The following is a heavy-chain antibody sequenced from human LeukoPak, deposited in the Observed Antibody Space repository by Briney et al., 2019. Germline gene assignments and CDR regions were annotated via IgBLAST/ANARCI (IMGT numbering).Heavy chain of an antibody. J-gene: IGHJ4*02. D-gene: IGHD6-13*01. Sequence: PSETLSLTCTVSGGSISSYYWSWIGQPPGKGLEWIGYIYYSGSTNYNPSLKSRVTISVDTSKNQFSLKLSSVTAADTAVYYCARGLMMAVAGRGEFHYWGQGTLVTVSS. CDR2: IYYSGST. CDR3: ARGLMMAVAGRGEFHY. CDR1: GGSISSYY. V-gene: IGHV4-59*01.